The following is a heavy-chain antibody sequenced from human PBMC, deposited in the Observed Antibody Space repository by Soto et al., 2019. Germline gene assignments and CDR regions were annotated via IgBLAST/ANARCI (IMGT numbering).Heavy chain of an antibody. V-gene: IGHV1-69*13. CDR2: IIPIFGTA. CDR1: GGTFSSYA. CDR3: AGGLSMIVGVINGPRGSAP. D-gene: IGHD3-22*01. J-gene: IGHJ5*02. Sequence: ASVKVSCKASGGTFSSYAISWVRQAPGQGLEWMGGIIPIFGTANYAQKFQGRVTITADESTSTAYKELSSLRSEDTAVYYCAGGLSMIVGVINGPRGSAPWGQGTLVPVSP.